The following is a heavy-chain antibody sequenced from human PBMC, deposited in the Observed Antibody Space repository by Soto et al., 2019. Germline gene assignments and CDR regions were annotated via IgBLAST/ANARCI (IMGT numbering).Heavy chain of an antibody. J-gene: IGHJ6*02. CDR3: AKDLPGPYSSYYFGMDV. CDR2: ISYEGSNK. Sequence: PGGSLSLSCAASGFTFSSYGMHWVRQTPGKGLEWVAVISYEGSNKYYADSVKGRFTISRDNSKNTLYLQMNSLRAEDTAVYYCAKDLPGPYSSYYFGMDVWGQGTTVTVSS. CDR1: GFTFSSYG. V-gene: IGHV3-30*18. D-gene: IGHD2-2*01.